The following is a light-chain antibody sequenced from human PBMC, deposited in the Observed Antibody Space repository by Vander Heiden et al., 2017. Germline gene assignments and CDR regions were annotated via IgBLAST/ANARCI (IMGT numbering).Light chain of an antibody. CDR2: AAS. CDR3: LQDYNYPLT. J-gene: IGKJ2*01. CDR1: QGIRND. Sequence: AIQMTQSPSSLSASVGDRVTITCRASQGIRNDLGWYQQKPGKAPKLLIYAASSLQSGVPSRFIGSGSGTDVTLTISSLQPEDFATYYCLQDYNYPLTFGQGTKLEIK. V-gene: IGKV1-6*01.